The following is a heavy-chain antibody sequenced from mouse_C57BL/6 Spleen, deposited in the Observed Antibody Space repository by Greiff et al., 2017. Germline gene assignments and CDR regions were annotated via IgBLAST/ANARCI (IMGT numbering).Heavy chain of an antibody. D-gene: IGHD2-4*01. V-gene: IGHV5-6*01. J-gene: IGHJ4*01. CDR3: ARHDDYDGDYYAMDY. CDR1: GFTFSSYG. Sequence: EVKLVASGGDLVKPGGSLKLSCAASGFTFSSYGMSWVRPTPDKRLEWVATISSGGSYTYYPDSVKGRFTISRDNAKNTLYLQMSSLKSEDTAMYYCARHDDYDGDYYAMDYGGQGTSVTVSS. CDR2: ISSGGSYT.